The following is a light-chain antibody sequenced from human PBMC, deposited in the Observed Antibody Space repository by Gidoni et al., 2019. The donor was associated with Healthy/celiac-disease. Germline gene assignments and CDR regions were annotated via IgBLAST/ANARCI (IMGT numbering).Light chain of an antibody. CDR2: DAS. J-gene: IGKJ5*01. CDR3: QQRSNWFT. CDR1: QGVSSY. V-gene: IGKV3D-11*01. Sequence: EIVLTQSPATLSLSPGERATLYGRASQGVSSYLAWYQQQPGQAPRLLIYDASNRATGIPARFSGSGPGTDFTLTISRLEPEDFAVYYCQQRSNWFTFGQGTRLEIK.